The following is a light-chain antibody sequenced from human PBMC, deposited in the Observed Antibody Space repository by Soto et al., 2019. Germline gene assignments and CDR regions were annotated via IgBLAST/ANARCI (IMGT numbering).Light chain of an antibody. Sequence: EIVLTQSPATLSLSPGDKATLSCRASPSVSSYLAGYQQKPGQAPRLLMYDASIRATGIPARFSGTGSERDFTLTITSLEPEDFAVYYCQQRSNWPWTFGQGTKVEIK. CDR1: PSVSSY. J-gene: IGKJ1*01. V-gene: IGKV3-11*02. CDR2: DAS. CDR3: QQRSNWPWT.